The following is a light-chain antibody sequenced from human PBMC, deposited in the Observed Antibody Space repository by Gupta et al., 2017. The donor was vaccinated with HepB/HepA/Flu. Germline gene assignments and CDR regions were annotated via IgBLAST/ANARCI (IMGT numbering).Light chain of an antibody. CDR1: QGIKKD. Sequence: AIQMTQSPSSLSASVGERVTITCRASQGIKKDLAWYQHKPGKAPKLLIFAASSLQTGVPSRVSGSGSGTDFTLTISSLQPEDFATYYCLQDYSYPRTFGQGTKVEVK. CDR3: LQDYSYPRT. V-gene: IGKV1-6*01. J-gene: IGKJ1*01. CDR2: AAS.